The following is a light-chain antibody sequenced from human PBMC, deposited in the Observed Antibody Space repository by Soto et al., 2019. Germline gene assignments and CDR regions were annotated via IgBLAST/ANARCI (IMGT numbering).Light chain of an antibody. J-gene: IGLJ1*01. CDR3: SSYTSSSTPYV. CDR2: DVS. V-gene: IGLV2-14*01. CDR1: SSDVGGYNY. Sequence: ALTQPASVSGSPGQSITISCTGTSSDVGGYNYVSWYQQHPGKAPKPMIYDVSNRPSGVSNRFSGSKSGNTASLTISGLQAEDEADYYCSSYTSSSTPYVFGTGTKVTVL.